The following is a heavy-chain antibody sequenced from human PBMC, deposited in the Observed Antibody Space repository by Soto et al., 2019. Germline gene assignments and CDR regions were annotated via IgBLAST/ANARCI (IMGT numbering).Heavy chain of an antibody. Sequence: SETLSLTCAVYGGSFSGYYWSWIRQPPGKGLEWIGYIYYSGSTYYNPSLKSRVTISVDTSKNQFSLKLSSVTAADTAVYYCAREASRYCSSTSCYRRNWFDPCGQGTLVTVS. CDR2: IYYSGST. D-gene: IGHD2-2*01. CDR3: AREASRYCSSTSCYRRNWFDP. CDR1: GGSFSGYY. J-gene: IGHJ5*02. V-gene: IGHV4-30-4*01.